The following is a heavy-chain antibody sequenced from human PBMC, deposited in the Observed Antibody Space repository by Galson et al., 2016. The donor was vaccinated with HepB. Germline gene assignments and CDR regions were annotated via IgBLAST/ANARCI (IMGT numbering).Heavy chain of an antibody. CDR1: GGSISDSYYY. J-gene: IGHJ4*02. Sequence: SETLSLTCSVSGGSISDSYYYWGWIRQPPGKGLEWLGSIYYSGSSDYTPSLNSRVTISVDTSKNQFPLKLSSVTAADTAVYYCARGEGYNLYWGQGTLVTVSS. D-gene: IGHD5-24*01. CDR2: IYYSGSS. V-gene: IGHV4-39*06. CDR3: ARGEGYNLY.